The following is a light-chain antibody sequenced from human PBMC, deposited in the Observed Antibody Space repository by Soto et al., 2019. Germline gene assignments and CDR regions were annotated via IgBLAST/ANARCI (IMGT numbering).Light chain of an antibody. V-gene: IGKV1-17*01. Sequence: MTHSPSSLSASCVERRSITCRASRDIGSDLSWYQQKPGKVPKRLIYGASSLQGGVPSRFSGTGSGTEFTLTISSLQPEDFATYYCLQHNSYPGTFGQGTKVDIK. J-gene: IGKJ1*01. CDR3: LQHNSYPGT. CDR2: GAS. CDR1: RDIGSD.